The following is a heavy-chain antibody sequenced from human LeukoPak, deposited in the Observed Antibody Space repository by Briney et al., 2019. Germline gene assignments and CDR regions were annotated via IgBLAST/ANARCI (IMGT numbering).Heavy chain of an antibody. D-gene: IGHD5-18*01. Sequence: ASVKVSCKASGYTFTSYYMHWVRQAPGQGLEWMGIIKPSGGSTSYAQKFQGRVTMTRDTSTSTVYMALSSLRSEDTAVYYCARHEGVDTAMMDWGQGTLVTVSS. V-gene: IGHV1-46*01. J-gene: IGHJ4*02. CDR1: GYTFTSYY. CDR3: ARHEGVDTAMMD. CDR2: IKPSGGST.